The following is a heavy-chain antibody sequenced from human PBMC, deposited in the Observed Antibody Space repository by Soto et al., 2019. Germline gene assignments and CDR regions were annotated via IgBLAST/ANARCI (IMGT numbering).Heavy chain of an antibody. CDR3: ANNGIFLEWLLYSDRLYYFDY. Sequence: GGSLRLSCAASGFTFSSYAMSWVRQAPGKGLEWVSAISGSGGSTYYADSVKGRFTISRDNSKNTLYLQMNSLRAEDTAVYYCANNGIFLEWLLYSDRLYYFDYWGQGTLVTVSS. D-gene: IGHD3-3*01. J-gene: IGHJ4*02. CDR2: ISGSGGST. V-gene: IGHV3-23*01. CDR1: GFTFSSYA.